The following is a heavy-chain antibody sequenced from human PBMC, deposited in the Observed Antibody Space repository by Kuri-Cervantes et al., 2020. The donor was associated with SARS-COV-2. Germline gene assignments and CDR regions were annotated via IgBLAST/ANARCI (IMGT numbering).Heavy chain of an antibody. J-gene: IGHJ4*02. D-gene: IGHD3-3*01. CDR2: INHSGTT. CDR3: ARVLSGPRSFDY. Sequence: SETLSLTCVVYDGSFSGYSWTWIRQPPGKGLEWIGEINHSGTTNYNPSLKSQVIIPMDTSKNQFFLKLRSVTAADTAVYYCARVLSGPRSFDYWGQGTLVTVSS. V-gene: IGHV4-34*01. CDR1: DGSFSGYS.